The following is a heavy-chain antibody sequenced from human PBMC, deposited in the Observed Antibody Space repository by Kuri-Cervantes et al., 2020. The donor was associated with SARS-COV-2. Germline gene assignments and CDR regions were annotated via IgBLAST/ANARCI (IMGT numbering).Heavy chain of an antibody. CDR2: INHSGST. D-gene: IGHD6-19*01. V-gene: IGHV4-39*07. CDR1: GGSISSSSYY. CDR3: ARGVGAAVAGTLITIYYYYGMDA. Sequence: ESLKISCTVSGGSISSSSYYWSWIRQPPGKGLEWIGEINHSGSTNYNPSLKSRVTISVDTSKNQFSLKLSSVTAADTAVYYCARGVGAAVAGTLITIYYYYGMDAWGQGTTVTVSS. J-gene: IGHJ6*02.